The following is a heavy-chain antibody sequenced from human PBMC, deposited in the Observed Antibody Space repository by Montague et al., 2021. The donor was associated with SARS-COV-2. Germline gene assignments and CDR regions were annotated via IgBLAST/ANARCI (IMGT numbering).Heavy chain of an antibody. J-gene: IGHJ4*02. CDR2: INWDDDK. D-gene: IGHD4-23*01. Sequence: PALVKPTQTLTLTCAFSGFSLSTSGMCVSWIRQPPGKALEWLARINWDDDKYYSTSLKTRLTISKDTSKNQVVLTMTNMDPVDTATYYCARTYYGGRPFDYWGQGTLVTVSS. CDR1: GFSLSTSGMC. CDR3: ARTYYGGRPFDY. V-gene: IGHV2-70*11.